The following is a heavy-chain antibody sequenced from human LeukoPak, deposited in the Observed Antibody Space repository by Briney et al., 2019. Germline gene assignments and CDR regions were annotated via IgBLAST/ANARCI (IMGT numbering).Heavy chain of an antibody. D-gene: IGHD1-1*01. CDR2: MSYDGSNK. Sequence: PGGSLRLSCAASGFTFSTYAMHWVRQAPGKGLEWMAVMSYDGSNKYYADSVRGRFTISRDNSKSTVYLEMNSLRAEDTAVYYCAKDTISLTTAILDDWGQGTLVTVSS. CDR3: AKDTISLTTAILDD. J-gene: IGHJ4*02. CDR1: GFTFSTYA. V-gene: IGHV3-30-3*01.